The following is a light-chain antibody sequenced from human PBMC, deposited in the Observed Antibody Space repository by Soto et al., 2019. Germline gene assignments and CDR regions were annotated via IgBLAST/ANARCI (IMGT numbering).Light chain of an antibody. J-gene: IGKJ1*01. V-gene: IGKV3-20*01. CDR3: QHYGASPWT. Sequence: VVLTQSPGTLSLSPGERATLPCRASQSVRSTYLAWYQQRPGQAPRLLIYGASSRATGIPDRFSGSGSGTDFTLTISRLEPEDFAVYYCQHYGASPWTFGQGTKVDIK. CDR2: GAS. CDR1: QSVRSTY.